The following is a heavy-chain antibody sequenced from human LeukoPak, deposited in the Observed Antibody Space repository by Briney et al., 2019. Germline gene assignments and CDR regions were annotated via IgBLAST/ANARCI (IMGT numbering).Heavy chain of an antibody. D-gene: IGHD6-6*01. J-gene: IGHJ3*02. CDR2: ISYDGSNK. CDR3: ARPFYSSSFDAFDI. Sequence: QPGRSLRLSCAASGFTFSSCAMHWVRQAPGKGLEWVAVISYDGSNKYYADSVKGRFTISRDNSKNTLYLQMNSLRAEDTAVYYCARPFYSSSFDAFDIWGQGTMVTVSS. V-gene: IGHV3-30*04. CDR1: GFTFSSCA.